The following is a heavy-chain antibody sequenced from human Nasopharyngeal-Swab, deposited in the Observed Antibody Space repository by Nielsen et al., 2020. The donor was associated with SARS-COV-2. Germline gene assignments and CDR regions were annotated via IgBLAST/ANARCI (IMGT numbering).Heavy chain of an antibody. CDR1: GGSFTTYY. CDR2: INHSGGT. Sequence: SETLSLTCAVYGGSFTTYYWSWIRQPPGKGLEWIGEINHSGGTRYNPSLKSRVIISVDTSKNQLSLKLTSLTAADTAMYYCARGQDGAAAALWGQGTLVTVSS. V-gene: IGHV4-34*01. CDR3: ARGQDGAAAAL. J-gene: IGHJ4*02. D-gene: IGHD6-13*01.